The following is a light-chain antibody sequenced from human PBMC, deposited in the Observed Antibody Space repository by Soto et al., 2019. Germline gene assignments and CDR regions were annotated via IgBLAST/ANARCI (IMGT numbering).Light chain of an antibody. J-gene: IGKJ2*01. CDR2: RAS. V-gene: IGKV3-15*01. CDR1: QSVSSN. Sequence: EIVMTQSPATLSVSPGETVYLSCRASQSVSSNFAWYRQKPGQAPTLVIYRASTRATGIPARFSGSGSGTEFTLTISGLQSEDFAVYYCQQYNKWPYTFGQGTKLEIK. CDR3: QQYNKWPYT.